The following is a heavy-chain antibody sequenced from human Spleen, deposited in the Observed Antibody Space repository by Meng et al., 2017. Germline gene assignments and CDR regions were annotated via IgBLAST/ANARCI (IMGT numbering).Heavy chain of an antibody. CDR1: GFTFSSSW. CDR2: IKQDGSDK. CDR3: ARPRGDGSYYDY. V-gene: IGHV3-7*01. J-gene: IGHJ4*02. D-gene: IGHD1-26*01. Sequence: GGSLRLSCAASGFTFSSSWMTWVRQAPGKGLEWVANIKQDGSDKYYVDSVKGRFTISRDNAKNSLYLQMNSLRAEDTAVYYCARPRGDGSYYDYWGQGTLVTVSS.